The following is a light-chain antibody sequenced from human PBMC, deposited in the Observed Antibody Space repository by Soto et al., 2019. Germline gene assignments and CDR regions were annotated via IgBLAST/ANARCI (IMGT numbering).Light chain of an antibody. CDR2: EDS. CDR3: QVWNVHRDHPGVV. CDR1: NIGAKS. J-gene: IGLJ2*01. V-gene: IGLV3-21*02. Sequence: ELTQPPSVSVAPGQTAAITCGGDNIGAKSVHWYQQRPGQAPVLVVYEDSDRPSGIPERFSGSNSGNAATLTIRRVEAGDEADYYCQVWNVHRDHPGVVFGGGTKVTVL.